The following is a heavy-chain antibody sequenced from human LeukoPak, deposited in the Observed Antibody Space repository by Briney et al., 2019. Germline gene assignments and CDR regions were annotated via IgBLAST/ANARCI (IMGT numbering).Heavy chain of an antibody. CDR2: IYSGGST. D-gene: IGHD6-13*01. CDR3: ARGRGAAAAGYYFDY. CDR1: GFTVSSNY. V-gene: IGHV3-66*01. J-gene: IGHJ4*02. Sequence: GGSLRLSCAASGFTVSSNYMSWVRQAPGKGLEWVSVIYSGGSTYYADSVKGRFTISRDNSKNTLYLQMNSLRAEDTAVYYCARGRGAAAAGYYFDYWGQGTLVTVSS.